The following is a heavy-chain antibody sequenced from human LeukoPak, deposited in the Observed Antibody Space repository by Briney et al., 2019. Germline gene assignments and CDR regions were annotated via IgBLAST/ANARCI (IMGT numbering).Heavy chain of an antibody. CDR3: ASAPSGFAGELSS. J-gene: IGHJ4*02. CDR2: IIPPFGTE. Sequence: SVKVSCKASRGTFNKYAIKWVRQAPGQGFKWMGGIIPPFGTENYPQKIQGRVTITTDEVTNTAYMELRSLRSDDTAVYYCASAPSGFAGELSSWGQGTLVTVSS. CDR1: RGTFNKYA. D-gene: IGHD3-16*02. V-gene: IGHV1-69*05.